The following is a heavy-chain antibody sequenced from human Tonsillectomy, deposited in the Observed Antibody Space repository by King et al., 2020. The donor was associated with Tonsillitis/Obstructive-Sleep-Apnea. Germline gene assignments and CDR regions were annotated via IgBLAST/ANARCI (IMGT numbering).Heavy chain of an antibody. Sequence: VQLVESGAEVKKPGESLKISCKGSGYSFTSYWIGWVRQMPGKGLEWMGIIYPGDSDTRYSPSFQGQVTISADKSISTAYLQWSSLKASDTAMYYGASLPDFWGRLYSLDYGGRETRVPVSS. J-gene: IGHJ2*01. CDR2: IYPGDSDT. D-gene: IGHD3-3*01. CDR3: ASLPDFWGRLYSLDY. CDR1: GYSFTSYW. V-gene: IGHV5-51*01.